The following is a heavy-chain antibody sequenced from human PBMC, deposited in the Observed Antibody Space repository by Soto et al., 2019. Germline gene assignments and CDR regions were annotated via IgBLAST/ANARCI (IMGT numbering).Heavy chain of an antibody. D-gene: IGHD2-15*01. J-gene: IGHJ4*02. V-gene: IGHV1-18*01. CDR3: ARDRRLYCSGGSHYRDFDY. Sequence: ASVKVSCKASGYTFTSYGISWVRQAPGQGLEWMGWISAYNGNTNYAQKLQGRVTMTTDTSTSTAYMELRSLRSDDTAVYYCARDRRLYCSGGSHYRDFDYWGQGTLVTVSS. CDR1: GYTFTSYG. CDR2: ISAYNGNT.